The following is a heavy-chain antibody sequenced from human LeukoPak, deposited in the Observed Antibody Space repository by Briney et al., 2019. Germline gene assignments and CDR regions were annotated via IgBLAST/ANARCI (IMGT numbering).Heavy chain of an antibody. Sequence: SQTLTLTCTVSGGSFSSSDYYCSWIRQPPGKGLEWIGYIHCSGSTFYNPSLKSRVTISVDTSKNQFSLKLNSVTAADTAVYYCAKGELLYDYWGQGTLVTVSS. J-gene: IGHJ4*02. CDR1: GGSFSSSDYY. D-gene: IGHD2-21*02. V-gene: IGHV4-30-4*01. CDR3: AKGELLYDY. CDR2: IHCSGST.